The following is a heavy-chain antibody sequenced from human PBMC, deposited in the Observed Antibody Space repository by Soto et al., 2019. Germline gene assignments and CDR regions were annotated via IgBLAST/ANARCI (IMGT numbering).Heavy chain of an antibody. CDR2: INPGNRIT. V-gene: IGHV1-46*01. CDR3: AKAPNYYDFWAGSYYYHGMDV. D-gene: IGHD3-3*01. J-gene: IGHJ6*02. Sequence: ASVKVSCKTSGYTFTNYFVHWVRQAPGQGLDWMGAINPGNRITNYALKFKGRVTMTRDTSTNTVYLELSSLRSENTAVYSCAKAPNYYDFWAGSYYYHGMDVWGQGTTVTVS. CDR1: GYTFTNYF.